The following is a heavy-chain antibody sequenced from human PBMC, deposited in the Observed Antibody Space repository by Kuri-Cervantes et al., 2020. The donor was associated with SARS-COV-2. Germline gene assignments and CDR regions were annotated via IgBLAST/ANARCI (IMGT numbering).Heavy chain of an antibody. CDR2: IKSKTDGGTT. J-gene: IGHJ6*02. Sequence: GESLKISCAASGFTFSNAWMNWVRQAPGKGLEWVGRIKSKTDGGTTDYAAPVKGRFTISRDDSKNTLYLQMNSLKTEDTAVYYCTLGAYYYYYGMDVWGQGTTVTVSS. CDR1: GFTFSNAW. CDR3: TLGAYYYYYGMDV. V-gene: IGHV3-15*07.